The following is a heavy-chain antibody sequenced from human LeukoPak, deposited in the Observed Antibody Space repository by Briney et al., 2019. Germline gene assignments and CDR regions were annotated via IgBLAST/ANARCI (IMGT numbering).Heavy chain of an antibody. V-gene: IGHV3-7*01. Sequence: GGSLRLSCGASGFSFSYYWMTWVRQGPRKGLEWVANIKYDGSEKHYVESVKGRFTISRDNAKNSLYLQMNSLRAEDTAVYYCASIVTMVRGAIAGDYWGQGTLVTVSS. J-gene: IGHJ4*02. CDR2: IKYDGSEK. CDR1: GFSFSYYW. CDR3: ASIVTMVRGAIAGDY. D-gene: IGHD3-10*01.